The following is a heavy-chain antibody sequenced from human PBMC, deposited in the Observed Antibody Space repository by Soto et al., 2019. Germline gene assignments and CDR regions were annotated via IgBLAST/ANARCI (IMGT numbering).Heavy chain of an antibody. CDR1: GYTFTSYY. CDR2: INPSGGST. D-gene: IGHD5-18*01. J-gene: IGHJ6*04. CDR3: ARAVDTAMVPIQKAYYYYGMDV. Sequence: ASVKVSCKASGYTFTSYYMHWVRQAPGQGLEWMGIINPSGGSTSYAQKYQGRVTMTRDTSTSTVYMELSSLRSEDTAVYYCARAVDTAMVPIQKAYYYYGMDVWGEGTTVTVSS. V-gene: IGHV1-46*01.